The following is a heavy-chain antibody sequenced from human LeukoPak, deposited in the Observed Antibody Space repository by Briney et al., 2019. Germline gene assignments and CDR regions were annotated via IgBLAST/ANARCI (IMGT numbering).Heavy chain of an antibody. CDR2: IKQDGSEK. CDR1: GFTFSSYW. V-gene: IGHV3-7*01. J-gene: IGHJ4*02. Sequence: GGSLRLSCAASGFTFSSYWMSWVRQAPGKGLEWVANIKQDGSEKYYVDSVKGRFTISRDNAKNTLYLQMNSLRAEDTAVYYCARDSSGWSFDYWGQGTLVTVSS. CDR3: ARDSSGWSFDY. D-gene: IGHD6-19*01.